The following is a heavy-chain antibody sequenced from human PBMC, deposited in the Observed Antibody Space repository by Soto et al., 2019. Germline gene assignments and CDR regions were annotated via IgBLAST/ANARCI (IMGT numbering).Heavy chain of an antibody. CDR2: IKQDGTEK. CDR1: GFTFSNYW. CDR3: ARGGRSGDY. J-gene: IGHJ4*02. V-gene: IGHV3-7*01. Sequence: EAQVVESGGGLVQPGGSLRLSCEASGFTFSNYWMRWVRQAPGKGLEWVANIKQDGTEKYYVDAVKGRFTTSRDNAKNSLYLQMNSLRAEDTAVYYCARGGRSGDYWGQGTLVTVSS. D-gene: IGHD3-10*01.